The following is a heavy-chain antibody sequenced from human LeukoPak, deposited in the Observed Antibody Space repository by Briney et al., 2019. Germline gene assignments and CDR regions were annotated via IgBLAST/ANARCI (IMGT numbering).Heavy chain of an antibody. CDR3: AKGRFWDYYDSSGYYPFDY. CDR2: ISGSGGST. V-gene: IGHV3-23*01. Sequence: GGSLRLSCAASGFTFSSYAMSWVRQAPGKGLEWVSAISGSGGSTYYADSVKGRFTIFRDNSKNTLYLQMNSLRAEDTAVYYCAKGRFWDYYDSSGYYPFDYWGQGTLVTVSS. J-gene: IGHJ4*02. CDR1: GFTFSSYA. D-gene: IGHD3-22*01.